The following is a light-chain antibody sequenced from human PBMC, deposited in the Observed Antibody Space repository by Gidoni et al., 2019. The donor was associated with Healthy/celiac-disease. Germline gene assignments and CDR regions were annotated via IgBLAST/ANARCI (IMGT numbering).Light chain of an antibody. V-gene: IGLV1-47*02. CDR3: AAWDDSLSGVV. J-gene: IGLJ2*01. Sequence: QSVLTQPPSASGTPGQRVTISCSGSSSNIGSNYVYWYQHLPGTAPKLLISSNNQRPSRVPDRFSGSKSGTSASLAISGLRSEVEADYYCAAWDDSLSGVVFGGGTKLTVL. CDR1: SSNIGSNY. CDR2: SNN.